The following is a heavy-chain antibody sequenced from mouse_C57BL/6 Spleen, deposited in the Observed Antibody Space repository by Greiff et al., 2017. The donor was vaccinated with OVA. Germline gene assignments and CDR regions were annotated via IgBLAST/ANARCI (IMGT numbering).Heavy chain of an antibody. Sequence: QVQLQQSGAELVRPGASVTLSCKASGYTFTSYGMHWVKQRPVHGLEWIGAIDPETGGTDYNQKFKGKAILTADKSSSTAYMQLSSLTSEDSAVYYCTREDGYYFDYWGQGTTLTVSS. J-gene: IGHJ2*01. V-gene: IGHV1-15*01. CDR2: IDPETGGT. D-gene: IGHD2-3*01. CDR1: GYTFTSYG. CDR3: TREDGYYFDY.